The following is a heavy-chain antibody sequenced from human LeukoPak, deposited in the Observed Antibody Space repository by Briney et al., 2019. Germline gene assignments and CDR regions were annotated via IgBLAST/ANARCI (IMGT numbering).Heavy chain of an antibody. D-gene: IGHD6-13*01. CDR3: AREQQLGSFDY. CDR1: GYTFTGYY. Sequence: ASVKVSCKASGYTFTGYYMHWVRQAPGQGLEWMGRINPNSGGTNYAQKFQGRITMTRDTSISTAYMELSRLRSDDTAVYYCAREQQLGSFDYWGQGTLVTVSS. CDR2: INPNSGGT. J-gene: IGHJ4*02. V-gene: IGHV1-2*06.